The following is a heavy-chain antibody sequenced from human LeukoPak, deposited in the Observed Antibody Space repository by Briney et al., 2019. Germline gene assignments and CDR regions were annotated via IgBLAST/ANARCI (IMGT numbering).Heavy chain of an antibody. CDR2: ISGSGGST. J-gene: IGHJ2*01. Sequence: GGSLGLSCAASGFTFSSYAMSWVRQAPGKGLEWVSAISGSGGSTYYADSVKGRFTISRDNSKNTLYLQMNSLRAEDTAVYYCAKPLYVDTAMVASYWYFDLWGRGTLVTVSS. CDR3: AKPLYVDTAMVASYWYFDL. D-gene: IGHD5-18*01. V-gene: IGHV3-23*01. CDR1: GFTFSSYA.